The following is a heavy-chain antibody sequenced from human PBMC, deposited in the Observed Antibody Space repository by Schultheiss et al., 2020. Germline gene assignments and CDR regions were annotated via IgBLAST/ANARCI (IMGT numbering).Heavy chain of an antibody. V-gene: IGHV3-20*04. J-gene: IGHJ4*02. Sequence: GGSLRLSCAASGFTFNTYAMSWVRQAPGKGLEWVSGINSDGSSTSYADSVKGRFTISRDNAKNSLYLQMNSLRAEDTALYYCAKAAIVVVVAATPFDYWGQGTLVTVSS. D-gene: IGHD2-15*01. CDR2: INSDGSST. CDR1: GFTFNTYA. CDR3: AKAAIVVVVAATPFDY.